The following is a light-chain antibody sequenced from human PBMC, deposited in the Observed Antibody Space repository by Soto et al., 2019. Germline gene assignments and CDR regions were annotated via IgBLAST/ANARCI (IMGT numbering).Light chain of an antibody. CDR3: QQYASSPLT. V-gene: IGKV3-20*01. CDR1: QSVGRDY. J-gene: IGKJ4*01. CDR2: HAS. Sequence: EIVLTQSPGTRSLSPGERATLSCRASQSVGRDYLAWYQQKPGQAPRLLIYHASSRATGIPDRFSGSGSGTDFTLTISRLEPEDFAEFYCQQYASSPLTFGGGTKVEIK.